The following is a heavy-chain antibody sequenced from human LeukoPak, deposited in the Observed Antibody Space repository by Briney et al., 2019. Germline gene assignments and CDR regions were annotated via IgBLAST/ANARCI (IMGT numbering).Heavy chain of an antibody. D-gene: IGHD1-26*01. Sequence: PSQTLSLTCTVSGGSVNSGSYYWNWIRQSAGKGLEWIGSIYHSGSTYYNPSLKSRVTISVDTSKNQFSLKLSSVTAADTAVYYCARAPSWGSYFEWFDPWGQGTLVTVSS. V-gene: IGHV4-61*02. CDR2: IYHSGST. CDR1: GGSVNSGSYY. CDR3: ARAPSWGSYFEWFDP. J-gene: IGHJ5*02.